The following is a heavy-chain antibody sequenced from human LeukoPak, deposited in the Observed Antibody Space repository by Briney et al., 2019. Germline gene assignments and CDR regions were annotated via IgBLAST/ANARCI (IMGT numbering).Heavy chain of an antibody. CDR2: IYHSGST. V-gene: IGHV4-4*02. Sequence: SETLSLTCAVSGGSIINSNWWSWVRQPPGKGLEWIGEIYHSGSTNYNPSLKSRVTISVDKSKNQFSLKLSSVTAADTAVYYCARVGRIAVAAQYYFDYWGQGTLVTVSS. CDR3: ARVGRIAVAAQYYFDY. D-gene: IGHD6-19*01. J-gene: IGHJ4*02. CDR1: GGSIINSNW.